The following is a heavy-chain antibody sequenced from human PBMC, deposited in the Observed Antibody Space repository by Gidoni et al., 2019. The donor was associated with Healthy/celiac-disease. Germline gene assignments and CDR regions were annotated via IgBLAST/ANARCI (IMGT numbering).Heavy chain of an antibody. CDR1: GFTFSSYW. CDR3: ARDGYYYDSSGYWQPYYYYYGMDV. J-gene: IGHJ6*02. Sequence: EVQLVESGGGLVQPGGSLRLSCAASGFTFSSYWMSWVRQAPGKGLEWVANIKQDGSEEYYVDSVKGRFTISRDNAKNALYLQMNSLRAEDTAVYYCARDGYYYDSSGYWQPYYYYYGMDVWGQGTTVTVSS. V-gene: IGHV3-7*03. D-gene: IGHD3-22*01. CDR2: IKQDGSEE.